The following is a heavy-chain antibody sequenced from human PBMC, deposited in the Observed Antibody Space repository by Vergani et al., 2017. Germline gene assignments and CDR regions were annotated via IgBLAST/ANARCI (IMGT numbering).Heavy chain of an antibody. V-gene: IGHV3-48*01. CDR1: GFTFTSYS. Sequence: EVRLAESGGGLVQPGGSLRLSCAVSGFTFTSYSMNWVRQAPGKGLEWVSYISGVGDTINYADSVKGRFTISRDNSLHLQMNSLRVEDTAVYYCARGIVGGLEFDNWGQETLVTVSS. D-gene: IGHD1-26*01. J-gene: IGHJ4*02. CDR3: ARGIVGGLEFDN. CDR2: ISGVGDTI.